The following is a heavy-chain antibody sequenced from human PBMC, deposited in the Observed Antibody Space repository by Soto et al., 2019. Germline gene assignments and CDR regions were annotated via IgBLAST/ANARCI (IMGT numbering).Heavy chain of an antibody. V-gene: IGHV3-48*02. CDR2: IGLNSGTI. CDR1: GSPSDSYA. J-gene: IGHJ4*02. D-gene: IGHD3-16*01. CDR3: ARDHRWAFDY. Sequence: EVQLVESGGGLVQPGGNLRLPLLPPGSPSDSYAMNWVRQAPGKGLEWLSYIGLNSGTIEYSDSVEGRFTISRDDGKSSLYLQMNSLRDEDTAVYFCARDHRWAFDYWGRGTLVTVTS.